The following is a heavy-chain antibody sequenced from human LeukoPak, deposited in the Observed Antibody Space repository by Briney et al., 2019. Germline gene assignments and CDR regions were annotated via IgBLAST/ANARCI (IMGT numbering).Heavy chain of an antibody. CDR1: GDSITSGSYY. J-gene: IGHJ6*03. CDR3: ARGGPTLHSAGGHDIEFYYYYYMDV. V-gene: IGHV4-61*02. D-gene: IGHD3-9*01. Sequence: SETLSLTCTVSGDSITSGSYYWSWIRQPAGKGLEWIGRIFISGGTNYNPSLRSRVTMSLDTSKNQFSLKLYSVTAADTAVYYCARGGPTLHSAGGHDIEFYYYYYMDVWGKGTTVTISS. CDR2: IFISGGT.